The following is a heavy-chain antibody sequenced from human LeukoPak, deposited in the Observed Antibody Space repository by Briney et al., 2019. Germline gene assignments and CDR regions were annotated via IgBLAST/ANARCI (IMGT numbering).Heavy chain of an antibody. CDR2: LCPGDDHT. D-gene: IGHD3-10*01. J-gene: IGHJ4*02. Sequence: GGSLRLYCTASGFSFSTIAMSWARQVPGKGLEWVSTLCPGDDHTEYADSVKGRFSIFRDNSKNTLYLQMNSLRAEDTAVYHCAKGSQFDYWGQGTLVTVSS. CDR3: AKGSQFDY. V-gene: IGHV3-23*01. CDR1: GFSFSTIA.